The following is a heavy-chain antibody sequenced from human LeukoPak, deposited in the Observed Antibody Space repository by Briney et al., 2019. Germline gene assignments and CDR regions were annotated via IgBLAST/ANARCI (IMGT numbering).Heavy chain of an antibody. V-gene: IGHV1-69*13. CDR2: IIPIFGTA. Sequence: SVEVSCKASGGTFSSYAISWVRQAPGQGLEWMGGIIPIFGTANYAQKFQGRVTITADESTSTAYMELSSLRSEDTAVYYCATRYCSSTSCPQGGGAFDIWGQGTMVTVSS. CDR3: ATRYCSSTSCPQGGGAFDI. CDR1: GGTFSSYA. D-gene: IGHD2-2*01. J-gene: IGHJ3*02.